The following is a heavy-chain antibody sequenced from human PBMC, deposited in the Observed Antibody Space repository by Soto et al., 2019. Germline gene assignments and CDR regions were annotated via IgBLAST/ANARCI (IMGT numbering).Heavy chain of an antibody. J-gene: IGHJ3*02. V-gene: IGHV2-5*01. CDR3: SYSRVWAYSFDI. Sequence: QITLKESGPPLVKPTQTLTLTCTFSGFSLTTTGAGVGWIRQPPGKALEWLALTYWNDDKRYRPSLKSRLTITKDTSKNQVVLATPNMDPVDTATYYCSYSRVWAYSFDIWGQGTMVTVSS. CDR1: GFSLTTTGAG. CDR2: TYWNDDK. D-gene: IGHD3-16*01.